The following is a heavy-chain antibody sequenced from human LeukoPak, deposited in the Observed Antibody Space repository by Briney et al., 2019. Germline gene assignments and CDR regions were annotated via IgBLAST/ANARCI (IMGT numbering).Heavy chain of an antibody. V-gene: IGHV3-23*01. D-gene: IGHD6-19*01. CDR2: ISGSGGST. J-gene: IGHJ3*02. CDR1: GFTFSSYA. Sequence: GGSLRLSCAASGFTFSSYAMSWVRQAPGKGLEWVSAISGSGGSTYYADSVKGRFTISRDNSKNTLYLQMNSLRAEDTAVYYCAKDLIGYSSAGVRAFDIWGQGTMVTVSS. CDR3: AKDLIGYSSAGVRAFDI.